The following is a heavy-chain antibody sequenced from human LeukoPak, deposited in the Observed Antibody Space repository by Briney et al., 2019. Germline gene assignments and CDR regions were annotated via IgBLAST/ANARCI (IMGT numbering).Heavy chain of an antibody. J-gene: IGHJ4*02. CDR2: IKQDGSQK. CDR1: GFTFSNFW. CDR3: ARDRCDILTGCHFDY. V-gene: IGHV3-7*01. D-gene: IGHD3-9*01. Sequence: GGSLRLSCAASGFTFSNFWMTWVRQAPGKGLEWVAIIKQDGSQKYYADSVKGRFTISRDNSKNTLYLQMNSLRAEDTAVYYCARDRCDILTGCHFDYWGQGTLVTVSS.